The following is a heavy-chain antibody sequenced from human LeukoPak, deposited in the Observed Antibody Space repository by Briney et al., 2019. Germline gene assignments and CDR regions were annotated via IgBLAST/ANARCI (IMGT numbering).Heavy chain of an antibody. D-gene: IGHD4-17*01. CDR3: ARRRPKIVKHYGVPDY. Sequence: PSETLSLTCTVSGGSISSSSYYWGWIRQPPGKGLEWIGSIYYSGSTYYNPSLKSRVTISVDTSKNQFSLKLTSVTAADTAVYYCARRRPKIVKHYGVPDYWGQGTLVTVSS. CDR1: GGSISSSSYY. J-gene: IGHJ4*02. V-gene: IGHV4-39*01. CDR2: IYYSGST.